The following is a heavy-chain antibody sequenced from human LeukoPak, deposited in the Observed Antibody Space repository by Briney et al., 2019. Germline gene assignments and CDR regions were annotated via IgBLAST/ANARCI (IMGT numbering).Heavy chain of an antibody. CDR2: ISGSGGST. CDR1: GFTFNNYA. V-gene: IGHV3-23*01. J-gene: IGHJ6*04. Sequence: PGGSLRLSCAASGFTFNNYAMSWVRQATGKGLEWVSAISGSGGSTYYADSVKGRFTISRDNSKNTLYLQMNSLRAEDTAVYYCAKYYGSGSYYGYYYYYGMDVWGKGTTVTVSS. CDR3: AKYYGSGSYYGYYYYYGMDV. D-gene: IGHD3-10*01.